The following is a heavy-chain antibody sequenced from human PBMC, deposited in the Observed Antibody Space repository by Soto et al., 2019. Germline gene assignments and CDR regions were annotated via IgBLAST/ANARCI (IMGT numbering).Heavy chain of an antibody. V-gene: IGHV3-66*01. Sequence: GGSLRLSCAASGFTVSSNFMSWVRQAPGKGLEWASVIYSGGDTYYADSVKGRFTISRDNSKNTVYLQMNSLRAEDTAVYYCAKENMGIFDIGAKGTTVPVSP. CDR1: GFTVSSNF. J-gene: IGHJ3*02. D-gene: IGHD7-27*01. CDR2: IYSGGDT. CDR3: AKENMGIFDI.